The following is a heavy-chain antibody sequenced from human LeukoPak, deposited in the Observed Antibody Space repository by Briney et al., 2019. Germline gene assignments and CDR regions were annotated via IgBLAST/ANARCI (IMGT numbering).Heavy chain of an antibody. V-gene: IGHV1-46*03. CDR3: ASAGYDGAFDY. CDR1: GYTFTSYY. CDR2: INPSGGST. D-gene: IGHD5-12*01. J-gene: IGHJ4*02. Sequence: ASVKVSCKASGYTFTSYYMHWVRQAPGQGLEWMGIINPSGGSTSYAQKFQGRVTMTRDASTSTVYMELSSLISEDTAVYYCASAGYDGAFDYWGQGTLVTVSS.